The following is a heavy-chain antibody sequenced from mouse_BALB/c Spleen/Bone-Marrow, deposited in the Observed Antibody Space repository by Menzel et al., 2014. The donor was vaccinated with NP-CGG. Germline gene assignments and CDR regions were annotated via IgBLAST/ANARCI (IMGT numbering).Heavy chain of an antibody. D-gene: IGHD2-14*01. V-gene: IGHV1-39*01. CDR1: GYSFTGYN. Sequence: EVQLVESGPELEKPGASVKISCKASGYSFTGYNMNWVKQSNGKSLEWIGNIDPYYGGTNYNQKFKGKATLTVDKSSSTSYMQHEPLTSEVSAFYFCESRHYMYDPCAMDHGGQRTSVPVSS. CDR2: IDPYYGGT. J-gene: IGHJ4*01. CDR3: ESRHYMYDPCAMDH.